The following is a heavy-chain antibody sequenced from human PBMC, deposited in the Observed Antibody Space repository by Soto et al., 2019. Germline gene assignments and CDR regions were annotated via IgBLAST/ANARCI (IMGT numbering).Heavy chain of an antibody. CDR3: ARDRDWAFDY. D-gene: IGHD2-21*02. CDR1: GFTFSSYA. CDR2: ISSTYEI. Sequence: GGSLRLSCAASGFTFSSYAMHWVRQAPGKGLEWISYISSTYEIWYADSVKGRFTISRDNGRNSLFLQMSSLRDEDTAVYYCARDRDWAFDYWGLGTLVTVSS. V-gene: IGHV3-48*02. J-gene: IGHJ4*02.